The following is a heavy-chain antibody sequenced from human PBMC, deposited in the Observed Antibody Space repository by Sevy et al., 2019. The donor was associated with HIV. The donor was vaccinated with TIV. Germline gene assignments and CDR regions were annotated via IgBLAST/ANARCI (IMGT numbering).Heavy chain of an antibody. CDR1: GGSISSGGYH. CDR3: ARVRFGELYNNWFDP. J-gene: IGHJ5*02. V-gene: IGHV4-31*03. D-gene: IGHD3-10*01. CDR2: IYYSGST. Sequence: SETLSLTCTVSGGSISSGGYHWSWIRQHPGKGLEWIGYIYYSGSTYYNPSLKSRVTISVDTSKNQFSLKLSSVTAADTAVYYCARVRFGELYNNWFDPWGQGTLVTVSS.